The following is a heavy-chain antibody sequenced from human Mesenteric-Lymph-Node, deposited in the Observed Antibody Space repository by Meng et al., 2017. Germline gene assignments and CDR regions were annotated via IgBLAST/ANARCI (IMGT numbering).Heavy chain of an antibody. CDR2: ISYDGSNK. CDR1: GFTFSSYA. CDR3: ARDRAVRGVIIPFDP. Sequence: QVQVVESGGGVVQPGRSLRLSCAASGFTFSSYAMHWVRQAPGKGLEWVAVISYDGSNKYYADSVKGRFTISRDNSKNTLYLQMNSLRAEDTAVYYCARDRAVRGVIIPFDPWGQGTLVTVSS. J-gene: IGHJ5*02. V-gene: IGHV3-30*04. D-gene: IGHD3-10*01.